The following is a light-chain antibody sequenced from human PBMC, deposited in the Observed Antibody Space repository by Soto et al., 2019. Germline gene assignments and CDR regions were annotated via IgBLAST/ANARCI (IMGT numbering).Light chain of an antibody. CDR3: QQSYSTPPT. CDR1: QSIRSY. CDR2: AAS. J-gene: IGKJ4*01. Sequence: DIQMPQSPSSMSASVGDSFTITCRASQSIRSYLNWYQQKPGKATKLLIYAASSLQSGVPSRFSGSGSGTDFTLTISSLQPEDFATYYCQQSYSTPPTFGGGTKV. V-gene: IGKV1-39*01.